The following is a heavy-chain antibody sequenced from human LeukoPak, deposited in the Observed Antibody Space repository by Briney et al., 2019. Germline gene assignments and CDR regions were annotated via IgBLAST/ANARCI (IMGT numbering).Heavy chain of an antibody. CDR1: GGSFRTYA. V-gene: IGHV1-69*04. CDR3: ARDVTTMVRRVPRY. Sequence: ASVKVSCKTSGGSFRTYAISWVRQAPGQGLEWMGRITPIFGFADYAQKFQGRATITADKSTSTAYMELSSLRSEDTGVYYCARDVTTMVRRVPRYWGQGTLVTVSS. D-gene: IGHD3-10*01. J-gene: IGHJ4*02. CDR2: ITPIFGFA.